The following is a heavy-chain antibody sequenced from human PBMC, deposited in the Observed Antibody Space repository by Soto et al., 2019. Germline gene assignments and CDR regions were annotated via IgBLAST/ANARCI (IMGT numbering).Heavy chain of an antibody. CDR1: GGFIRSSRDY. CDR2: IYYSGNT. V-gene: IGHV4-39*01. D-gene: IGHD5-18*01. CDR3: ARQEWIQLWPDDY. J-gene: IGHJ4*02. Sequence: SETLSLTCTVSGGFIRSSRDYWGWIRQPPGKGLEWIGSIYYSGNTYYNPSLKSRVTISVDTSKNQFSLKLSSVTAADTAVYYCARQEWIQLWPDDYWGQGTLVTVSS.